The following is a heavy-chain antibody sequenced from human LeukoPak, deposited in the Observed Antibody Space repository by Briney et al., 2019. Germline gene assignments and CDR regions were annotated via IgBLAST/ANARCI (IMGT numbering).Heavy chain of an antibody. J-gene: IGHJ4*02. CDR3: VRDPEDISDYYGSGSYYRDFDY. CDR2: IIPILGIA. CDR1: GGTFSSYA. Sequence: SVKVSCKASGGTFSSYAISWVRQAPRQGLEWMGRIIPILGIANYAQKFQGRVTITADKSTSTAYMELSSLRSEDTAVYYCVRDPEDISDYYGSGSYYRDFDYWGQGTLVTVSS. V-gene: IGHV1-69*04. D-gene: IGHD3-10*01.